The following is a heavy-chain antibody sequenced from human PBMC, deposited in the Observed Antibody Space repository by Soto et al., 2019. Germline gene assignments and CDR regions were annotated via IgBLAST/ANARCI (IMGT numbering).Heavy chain of an antibody. V-gene: IGHV4-34*01. Sequence: SETLSLTCAAYGGSFSGYYWSWIRQPPGKGLEWIGEINHSGSTNYNPSLKSRVTISVDTSKNQFSLKLSSVTAADTAVYYCARTVVPAAKARYYYYYYMDVWGKGTTVT. D-gene: IGHD2-2*01. J-gene: IGHJ6*03. CDR3: ARTVVPAAKARYYYYYYMDV. CDR2: INHSGST. CDR1: GGSFSGYY.